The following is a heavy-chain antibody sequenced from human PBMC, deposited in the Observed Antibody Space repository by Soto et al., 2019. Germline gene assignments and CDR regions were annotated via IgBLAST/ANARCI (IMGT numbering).Heavy chain of an antibody. D-gene: IGHD5-18*01. CDR3: ARIRVDTAMYFNNYGMDV. Sequence: GSGPTLVNSTQTLTLTCTLSGFSLSDPGMCVSWVRQPPGKALEWLALIDWDDDKYYTTSLKTRLTIAKDTSKNQVILTMTNVAPVDTATYYCARIRVDTAMYFNNYGMDVWGQGTTVTVSS. V-gene: IGHV2-70*20. CDR2: IDWDDDK. J-gene: IGHJ6*02. CDR1: GFSLSDPGMC.